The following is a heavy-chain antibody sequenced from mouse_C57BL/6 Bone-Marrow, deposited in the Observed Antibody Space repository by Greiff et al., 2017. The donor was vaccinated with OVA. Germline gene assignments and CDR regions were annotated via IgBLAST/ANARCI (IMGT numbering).Heavy chain of an antibody. V-gene: IGHV14-4*01. J-gene: IGHJ4*01. CDR3: TEGNSNSGLYYYAMDY. CDR1: GFNFKDYY. CDR2: IDPENGDT. D-gene: IGHD2-5*01. Sequence: EVQLQQSGAELVRPGASVKLSCTASGFNFKDYYMHWVKQRPEQGLEWIGWIDPENGDTEYASKFQGKATITVDTSSNTAYMQLSILTSEDTAVYYCTEGNSNSGLYYYAMDYWGQGTSVTVSS.